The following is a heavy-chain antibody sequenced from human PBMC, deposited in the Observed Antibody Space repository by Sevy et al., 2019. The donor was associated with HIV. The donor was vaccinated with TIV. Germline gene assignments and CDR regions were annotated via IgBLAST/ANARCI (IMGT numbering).Heavy chain of an antibody. CDR3: AVGLLEPFDY. D-gene: IGHD1-26*01. Sequence: GGSLRLSCAASGFTFSRYGMHWVRQAPGKGLEWVAFIRYDGTNTYYADSVRGRITISRDNSKNTLYLEMARLRSEDTDVYYCAVGLLEPFDYWGQGTLVTVSS. CDR2: IRYDGTNT. V-gene: IGHV3-30*02. J-gene: IGHJ4*02. CDR1: GFTFSRYG.